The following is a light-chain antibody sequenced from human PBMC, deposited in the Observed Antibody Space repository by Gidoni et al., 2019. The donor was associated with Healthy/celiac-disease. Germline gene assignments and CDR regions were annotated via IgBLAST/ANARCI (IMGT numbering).Light chain of an antibody. CDR1: KLGDKY. V-gene: IGLV3-1*01. Sequence: SYELTQPPSVSVSPGQTASITCSGDKLGDKYASWYLQKPGQSPVLVIYQDSKRPSGIPERFSGSNSGNTATLTISGAQAMDEADYYCQAWDSSTAVFGGGTKLTVL. J-gene: IGLJ3*02. CDR3: QAWDSSTAV. CDR2: QDS.